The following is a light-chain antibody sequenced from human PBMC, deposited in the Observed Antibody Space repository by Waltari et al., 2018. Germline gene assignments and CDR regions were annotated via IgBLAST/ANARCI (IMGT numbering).Light chain of an antibody. J-gene: IGLJ2*01. Sequence: TQDPAVSVAVGQTVRITCQGDSLRSYHASWYQQRPGQAPKLLIYDQNNRPSGVPGRFSGSRSDNTASLTSTGAQAEDEAYYYCHARDASGVGGAFGGGTKLTVL. CDR1: SLRSYH. V-gene: IGLV3-19*01. CDR3: HARDASGVGGA. CDR2: DQN.